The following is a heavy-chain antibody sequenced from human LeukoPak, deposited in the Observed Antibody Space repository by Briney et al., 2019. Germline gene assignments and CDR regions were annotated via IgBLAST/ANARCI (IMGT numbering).Heavy chain of an antibody. V-gene: IGHV4-4*07. Sequence: SETLSLTCTVSGGSISSYYWSSIRQPAGKGLEWIGRIYTSGSTNYNPSLKSRVTMSVDTSKNQFSLKLSSVTAADTAVYYCARVYTMVRGVTPGGYYYYYMDVWGKGTTVTISS. CDR3: ARVYTMVRGVTPGGYYYYYMDV. J-gene: IGHJ6*03. CDR2: IYTSGST. CDR1: GGSISSYY. D-gene: IGHD3-10*01.